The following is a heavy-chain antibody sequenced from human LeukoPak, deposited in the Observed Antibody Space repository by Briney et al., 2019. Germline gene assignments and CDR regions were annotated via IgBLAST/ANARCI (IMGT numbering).Heavy chain of an antibody. V-gene: IGHV4-34*01. D-gene: IGHD1-20*01. CDR1: GGSFSGYY. J-gene: IGHJ5*02. Sequence: SETLSLTCAVYGGSFSGYYWSWIRQPPGKGLEWIGEINHSGSTNYNPSLKSRVTISVDTSKNQFSLKLSSVTAADTAVYYCARDFGYNSPWFDPWGQGTLVTVSS. CDR2: INHSGST. CDR3: ARDFGYNSPWFDP.